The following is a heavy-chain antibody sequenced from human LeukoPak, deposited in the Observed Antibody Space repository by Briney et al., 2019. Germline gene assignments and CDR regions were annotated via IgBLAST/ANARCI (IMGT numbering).Heavy chain of an antibody. V-gene: IGHV3-21*01. D-gene: IGHD4-17*01. CDR2: ISSSSDYI. CDR3: AKGGATVIDY. Sequence: GGSLRLSCAASGFTFSSYSMNWVRQAPGKGLEWVSSISSSSDYIYYADSMKGRFTISRDNAKNSLYLQMNSLRAEDTAVYYCAKGGATVIDYWGQGTLVTVSS. CDR1: GFTFSSYS. J-gene: IGHJ4*02.